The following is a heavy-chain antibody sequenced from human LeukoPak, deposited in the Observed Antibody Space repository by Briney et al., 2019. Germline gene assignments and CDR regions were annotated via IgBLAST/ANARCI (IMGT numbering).Heavy chain of an antibody. D-gene: IGHD3-22*01. CDR1: GGSFSGYY. J-gene: IGHJ6*03. Sequence: SETLSLTCAVYGGSFSGYYWSWIRHPPGKGLEWIWQINHSGSTNYNPSLKSRVTISVDTSKNQFSLKLSSVTAADTAVYYCARMGRITMIVVPWRHYMDVWGKGTTVTVSS. CDR2: INHSGST. CDR3: ARMGRITMIVVPWRHYMDV. V-gene: IGHV4-34*01.